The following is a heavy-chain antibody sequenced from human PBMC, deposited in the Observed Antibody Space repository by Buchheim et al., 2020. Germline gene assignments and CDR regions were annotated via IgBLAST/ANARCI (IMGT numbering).Heavy chain of an antibody. V-gene: IGHV4-39*01. CDR2: IYYSGST. J-gene: IGHJ4*02. CDR3: ARDRYYYDSSDSPWD. CDR1: GGSISSSSYY. D-gene: IGHD3-22*01. Sequence: QLQLQESGPGLVKPSETLSLTCTVSGGSISSSSYYWGWIRQPPGKGLEWIGSIYYSGSTYYNPSLKSRVTISVDTSKNQFSLKLSSVTAADTAVYYCARDRYYYDSSDSPWDWGQGTL.